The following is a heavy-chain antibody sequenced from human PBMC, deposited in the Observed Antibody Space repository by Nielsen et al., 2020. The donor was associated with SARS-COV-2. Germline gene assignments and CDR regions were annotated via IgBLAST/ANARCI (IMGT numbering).Heavy chain of an antibody. V-gene: IGHV3-30-3*01. CDR1: GFTFSSYA. D-gene: IGHD6-19*01. CDR2: ISYDGSNK. Sequence: LSLTCAASGFTFSSYAMHWVRQAPGKGLEWVAVISYDGSNKYYADSVKGRFTISRDNSKNTLYLQMNSLRAEDTAVYYCARDRAVAGRETDGFDPWGQGTLVTVSS. J-gene: IGHJ5*02. CDR3: ARDRAVAGRETDGFDP.